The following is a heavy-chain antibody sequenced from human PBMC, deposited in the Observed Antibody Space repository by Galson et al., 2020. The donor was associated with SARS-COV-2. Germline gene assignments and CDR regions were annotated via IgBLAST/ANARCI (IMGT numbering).Heavy chain of an antibody. Sequence: MRSEPLSPTCAVPGTPISSGSYSWNWNRQPPGKGLAWIGYITHSGRTYYNPSLKSRVTISGDRTKNQFSLRLSSVPAANPAVYYCARLHYGEDAPEACDIWGPGTRVTVAS. CDR3: ARLHYGEDAPEACDI. V-gene: IGHV4-30-2*01. D-gene: IGHD4-17*01. J-gene: IGHJ3*02. CDR1: GTPISSGSYS. CDR2: ITHSGRT.